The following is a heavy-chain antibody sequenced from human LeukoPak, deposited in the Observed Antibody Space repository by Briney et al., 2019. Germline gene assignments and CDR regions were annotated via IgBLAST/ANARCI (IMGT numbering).Heavy chain of an antibody. Sequence: GRSLRLSCAASGFTFSSYAMHWVRQAPGKGLEWVAVISYDGSNKYYADSVKGRFTISRDNSKNTLYLQMNSLRAEDTAVYYCPRDAADGSYYDYWGQGTLVTVSS. CDR3: PRDAADGSYYDY. V-gene: IGHV3-30-3*01. J-gene: IGHJ4*02. D-gene: IGHD6-13*01. CDR2: ISYDGSNK. CDR1: GFTFSSYA.